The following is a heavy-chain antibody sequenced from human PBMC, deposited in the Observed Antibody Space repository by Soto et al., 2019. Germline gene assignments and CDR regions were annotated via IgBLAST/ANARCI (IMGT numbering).Heavy chain of an antibody. CDR3: ARAYFWSGYYLDY. V-gene: IGHV4-30-4*01. CDR2: IYYSGST. J-gene: IGHJ4*02. D-gene: IGHD3-3*01. Sequence: PSETLSLTCTVSGGSISSGDYYWSWIRQPPGKGLELIGYIYYSGSTYYNPSLKSRVTISVDTSKNQFSLKLSSVTAADTAVYYCARAYFWSGYYLDYWGQGTLVTVSS. CDR1: GGSISSGDYY.